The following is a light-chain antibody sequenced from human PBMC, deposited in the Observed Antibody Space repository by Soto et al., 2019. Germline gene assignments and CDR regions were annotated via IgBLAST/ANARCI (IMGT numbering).Light chain of an antibody. CDR2: GAS. J-gene: IGKJ1*01. CDR3: QQYGSSPVA. CDR1: QSVSSSY. V-gene: IGKV3-20*01. Sequence: EIVLTQSPGTLSLSPGERATLSCRASQSVSSSYLAWYQHKPGQAPRLLIYGASSRATGIPDRFSGSGSATDFTLTISRLEPEDFAVYYCQQYGSSPVAFGQGTKVEIK.